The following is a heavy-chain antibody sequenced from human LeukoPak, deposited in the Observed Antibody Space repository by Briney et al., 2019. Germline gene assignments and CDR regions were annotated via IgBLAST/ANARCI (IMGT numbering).Heavy chain of an antibody. Sequence: GSSVKVSCKASGGTFSSYAISWVRQAPGQGLEWMGGIIPILGTANYARKFQGRVTITADESTSTAYMELSSLRSEDTAVYYCARDVGATPYYFDYWGQGTLDTVSS. V-gene: IGHV1-69*01. J-gene: IGHJ4*02. CDR3: ARDVGATPYYFDY. CDR1: GGTFSSYA. CDR2: IIPILGTA. D-gene: IGHD1-26*01.